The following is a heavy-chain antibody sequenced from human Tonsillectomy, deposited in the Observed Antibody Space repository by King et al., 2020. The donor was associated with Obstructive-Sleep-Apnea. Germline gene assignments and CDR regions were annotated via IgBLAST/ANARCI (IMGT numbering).Heavy chain of an antibody. CDR1: GFAFSYAW. J-gene: IGHJ3*02. Sequence: VQLVESGGGLVKPGESLRLSCAASGFAFSYAWMTWVRQAPGKGLEWVDRIKSKKDGGTTDYAAPVKGRFTISTDDSKNTLYLQMNSLKTEDTAFYYCVTDATEYKLEAFDIWGQGTMVTVSS. D-gene: IGHD2/OR15-2a*01. CDR3: VTDATEYKLEAFDI. CDR2: IKSKKDGGTT. V-gene: IGHV3-15*01.